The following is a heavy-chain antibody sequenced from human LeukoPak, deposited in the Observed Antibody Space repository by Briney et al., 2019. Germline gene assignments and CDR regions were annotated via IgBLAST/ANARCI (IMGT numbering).Heavy chain of an antibody. CDR2: IIPIFGTA. D-gene: IGHD6-6*01. V-gene: IGHV1-69*13. CDR1: GYTFTSYA. Sequence: ASVKVSCTASGYTFTSYAISWVRQAPGQGLEWMGGIIPIFGTANYAQKFQGRVTITADESTSTAYMELSSLRSEDTAVYYCARLPLRSIAVGYYGMDVWGQGTTVTVSS. CDR3: ARLPLRSIAVGYYGMDV. J-gene: IGHJ6*02.